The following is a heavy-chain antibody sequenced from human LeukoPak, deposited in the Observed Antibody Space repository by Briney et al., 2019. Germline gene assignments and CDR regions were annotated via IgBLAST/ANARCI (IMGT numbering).Heavy chain of an antibody. J-gene: IGHJ4*02. D-gene: IGHD1-26*01. CDR1: GFIFSTYA. CDR3: ARDDIIVGATTLDY. CDR2: ISGDGSNK. V-gene: IGHV3-30*04. Sequence: GRSLRLSCEASGFIFSTYAMHWVRQAPGKGLEWLAVISGDGSNKYHVDSVKGRFTISRDNSKNTLYLEMDSVRLGDTAVYYCARDDIIVGATTLDYWGQGTLVTVSS.